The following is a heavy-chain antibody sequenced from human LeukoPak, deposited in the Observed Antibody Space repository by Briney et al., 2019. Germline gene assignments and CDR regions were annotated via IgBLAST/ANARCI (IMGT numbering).Heavy chain of an antibody. D-gene: IGHD3-3*01. J-gene: IGHJ3*02. CDR3: ASGIGVGDSFDI. Sequence: GGSLRLSCAASGFTFSSYWMYWVRQAQGKGLVWVSRINSDARNTNYADSVQGRFTISRDNAKNTLYLQMNSLRVEDTAVYYCASGIGVGDSFDIWGQGTMVTVSS. CDR2: INSDARNT. CDR1: GFTFSSYW. V-gene: IGHV3-74*01.